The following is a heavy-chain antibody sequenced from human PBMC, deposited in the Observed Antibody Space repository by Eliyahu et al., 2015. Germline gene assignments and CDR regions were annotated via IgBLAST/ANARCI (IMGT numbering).Heavy chain of an antibody. Sequence: EVQLVESGGGLVQPGRSLRLSCTTSGFTLEDYDXNWVRQGPGKGLEWVSGITRNSVDIGYADSVKGRFTISRDNAKNSLYLQMDSLRADDTALYYCARRVYGHGMDVWGQGTTVTVSS. J-gene: IGHJ6*02. CDR2: ITRNSVDI. V-gene: IGHV3-9*01. CDR3: ARRVYGHGMDV. D-gene: IGHD6-13*01. CDR1: GFTLEDYD.